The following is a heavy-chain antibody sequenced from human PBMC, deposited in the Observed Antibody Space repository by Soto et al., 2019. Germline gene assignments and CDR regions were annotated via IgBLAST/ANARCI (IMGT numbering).Heavy chain of an antibody. V-gene: IGHV4-59*08. CDR3: AKRWDRTFAY. J-gene: IGHJ4*02. D-gene: IGHD1-26*01. Sequence: QVQLQESGPGLVKPSETLSLTCTVSGGSISSYYWSWIRQPPGKGLEWIGYIYYSGSTNYNPSLKSRVTISVDTSKNQFPLKLSSVTAADTAVYYCAKRWDRTFAYWGQGTLVTVSS. CDR2: IYYSGST. CDR1: GGSISSYY.